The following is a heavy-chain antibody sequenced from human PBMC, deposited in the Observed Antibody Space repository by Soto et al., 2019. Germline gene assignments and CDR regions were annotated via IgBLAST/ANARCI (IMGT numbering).Heavy chain of an antibody. CDR2: IYYSGST. CDR3: ARDEVVVVAANYYYGMDV. D-gene: IGHD2-15*01. J-gene: IGHJ6*02. Sequence: SETLSLTCTVSGGSVSSGSYYWSWIRQPPGKGLEWIGYIYYSGSTNYNPSLKSRVTISVDTSKNQFSLKLSSVTAADTAVYYCARDEVVVVAANYYYGMDVWGQGTTVTVSS. V-gene: IGHV4-61*01. CDR1: GGSVSSGSYY.